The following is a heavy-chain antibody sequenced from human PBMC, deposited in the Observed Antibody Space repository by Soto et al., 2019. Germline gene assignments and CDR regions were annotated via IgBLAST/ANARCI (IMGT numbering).Heavy chain of an antibody. CDR3: ARHGGGPFDY. V-gene: IGHV5-51*01. J-gene: IGHJ4*02. CDR1: GYSFANYW. D-gene: IGHD3-16*01. Sequence: LGESLKISCKGSGYSFANYWIGWVRQMPGKGLEWMGIIYPVNSETKYGPSFQGQVSISGDKSIRTAYLQWTSLKASDTAMYYCARHGGGPFDYWGQGTLVTVSS. CDR2: IYPVNSET.